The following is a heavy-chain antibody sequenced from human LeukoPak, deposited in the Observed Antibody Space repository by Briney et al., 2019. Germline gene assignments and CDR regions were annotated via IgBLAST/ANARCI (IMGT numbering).Heavy chain of an antibody. CDR2: IRNSGGNI. D-gene: IGHD5-18*01. J-gene: IGHJ5*02. V-gene: IGHV3-48*03. Sequence: GGSLRLSCAASGFTVSSYEMKWVRQAPGKGLEWVSYIRNSGGNINYVDSVKGRFTTSRDNAKNSLYLHMNSLRAEDTAVYFCASGKYRYGDNWFDPWGQGTLVTVSS. CDR3: ASGKYRYGDNWFDP. CDR1: GFTVSSYE.